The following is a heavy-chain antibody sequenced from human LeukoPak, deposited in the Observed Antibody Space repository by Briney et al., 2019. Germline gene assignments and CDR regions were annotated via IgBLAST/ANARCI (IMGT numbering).Heavy chain of an antibody. CDR2: FDPEDGET. D-gene: IGHD3-10*01. J-gene: IGHJ4*02. V-gene: IGHV1-24*01. CDR1: GYTLTELS. CDR3: ATYYYGSGSYLRHLYYFDY. Sequence: ASVKVSCKASGYTLTELSMHWVRQAPGKGLEWMGGFDPEDGETIYAQKFQGRVTMTEDTSTDTAYMELSSLRSEDTAVYYCATYYYGSGSYLRHLYYFDYWGQGTLVTVSS.